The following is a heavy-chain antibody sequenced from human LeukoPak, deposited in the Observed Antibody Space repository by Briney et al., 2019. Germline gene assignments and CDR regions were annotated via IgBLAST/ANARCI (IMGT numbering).Heavy chain of an antibody. Sequence: SETLSLTCTVSGGSISNYYWTWVRQPPGKGLEWIGHIFYTGSTKYDSSLESRVTISLDTSKNQFSLKLSPVTAADTAVYYCARQPSGYYDKSGYFPYYFDYWGQGALVTVSS. CDR2: IFYTGST. V-gene: IGHV4-59*08. D-gene: IGHD3-22*01. CDR1: GGSISNYY. CDR3: ARQPSGYYDKSGYFPYYFDY. J-gene: IGHJ4*02.